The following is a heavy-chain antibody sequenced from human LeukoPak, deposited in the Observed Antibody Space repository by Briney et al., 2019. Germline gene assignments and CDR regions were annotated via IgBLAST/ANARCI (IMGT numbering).Heavy chain of an antibody. D-gene: IGHD3-3*01. V-gene: IGHV1-2*02. J-gene: IGHJ5*02. CDR2: INPNSGGT. CDR3: ARGHVTVFGGTANWFDP. CDR1: GYTFTGYY. Sequence: ASVKVSCKASGYTFTGYYMHWVRQAPGQGLEWMGWINPNSGGTNYAQKFQGRVTMTRDTSISTAYMELSSLKSDDTAVYYCARGHVTVFGGTANWFDPWGQGTLVTVSS.